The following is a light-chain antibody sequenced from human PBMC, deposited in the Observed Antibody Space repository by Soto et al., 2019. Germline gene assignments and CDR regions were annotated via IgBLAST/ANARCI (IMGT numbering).Light chain of an antibody. CDR1: QSVSTSY. J-gene: IGKJ1*01. CDR2: GAS. V-gene: IGKV3-20*01. CDR3: QQYGL. Sequence: IVLTHSPGTLSLYPGKRATLSCRTSQSVSTSYLAWYQQKPGQAPRLLIYGASSRATGIPDRFSGSGSGTDFSLTISRLEPEDFAVYYCQQYGLFGQGTKVDIK.